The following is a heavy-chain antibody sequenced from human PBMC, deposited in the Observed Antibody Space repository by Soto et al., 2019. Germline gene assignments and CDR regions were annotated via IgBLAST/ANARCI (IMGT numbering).Heavy chain of an antibody. CDR3: ARASASSMLRGVIIN. J-gene: IGHJ4*02. D-gene: IGHD3-10*01. Sequence: QVQLQESGPGLVKPSETLSLTCAFSGGSITSDNWWTWVRQTPGKGLEWIGEMYHSGATNYSPSLKSRVTILVDKSKNQFSLKLTSVTAADSALYYCARASASSMLRGVIINWGQGTLVTVSS. CDR1: GGSITSDNW. V-gene: IGHV4-4*02. CDR2: MYHSGAT.